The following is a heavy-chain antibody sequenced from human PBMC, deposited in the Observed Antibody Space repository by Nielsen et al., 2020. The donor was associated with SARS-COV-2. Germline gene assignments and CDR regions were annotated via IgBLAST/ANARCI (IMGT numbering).Heavy chain of an antibody. J-gene: IGHJ6*03. D-gene: IGHD3-10*01. CDR1: GYTFTSYG. V-gene: IGHV1-24*01. Sequence: ASVKVSCKASGYTFTSYGISWVRQAPGKGLEWMGGFDPEDGETIYAQKFQGRVTMTEDTSTGTAYMELSSLRSEDTAVYYCATDLEGSGYYMDVWGKGTTVTVSS. CDR3: ATDLEGSGYYMDV. CDR2: FDPEDGET.